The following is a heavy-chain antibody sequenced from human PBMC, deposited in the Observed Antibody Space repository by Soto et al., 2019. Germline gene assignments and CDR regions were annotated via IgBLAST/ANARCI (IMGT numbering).Heavy chain of an antibody. J-gene: IGHJ6*03. V-gene: IGHV6-1*01. CDR3: EREGDGNWNYPDYYMHV. CDR1: GDSVSSNSAA. Sequence: KQSQTLSLTCAISGDSVSSNSAAWNWLRQSPSRGLEWLGRTYYRSKWYNDYAVSVKSRLTINPDTSKNQFSLQLHSVTPEDTAVNYWEREGDGNWNYPDYYMHVWGKGTTVTVSS. CDR2: TYYRSKWYN. D-gene: IGHD1-7*01.